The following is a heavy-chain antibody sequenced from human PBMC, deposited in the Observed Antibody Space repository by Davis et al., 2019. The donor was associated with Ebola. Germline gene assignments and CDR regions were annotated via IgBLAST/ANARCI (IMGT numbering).Heavy chain of an antibody. CDR2: IWYDGSNK. J-gene: IGHJ2*01. Sequence: GESLKISCAASGFTFSSYGMHWVRQAPGKGLEWVAVIWYDGSNKYYADSVKGRFTISRDNSKNTLYLQMNSLRAEDTAVYYCAKFVGFYWYFDLWGRGTLVTVSS. CDR3: AKFVGFYWYFDL. CDR1: GFTFSSYG. V-gene: IGHV3-33*06.